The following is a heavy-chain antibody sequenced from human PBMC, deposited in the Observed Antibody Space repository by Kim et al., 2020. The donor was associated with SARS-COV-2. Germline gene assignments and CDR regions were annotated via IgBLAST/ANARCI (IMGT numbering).Heavy chain of an antibody. J-gene: IGHJ4*02. CDR3: LGGYYFDY. Sequence: GNGDTIYSQKFQGRVTFTTDTSASTDYMELSSLTSEDSAVYYCLGGYYFDYWGQGTLVTVSS. D-gene: IGHD2-15*01. CDR2: GNGDT. V-gene: IGHV1-3*01.